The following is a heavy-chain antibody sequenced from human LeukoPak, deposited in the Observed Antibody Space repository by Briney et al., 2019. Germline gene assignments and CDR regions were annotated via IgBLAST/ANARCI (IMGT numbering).Heavy chain of an antibody. CDR1: GGSISSGDYY. CDR2: IYYSGST. D-gene: IGHD3-3*01. CDR3: ARGILEWLFWTGPIDY. Sequence: SETLSLTCTVSGGSISSGDYYWSWIRQPRGKGLEWIGYIYYSGSTYYNPSLKSRVTISVDTSKNQFSLKLSSVTAADTAVYYCARGILEWLFWTGPIDYWGQGTLVTVSS. J-gene: IGHJ4*02. V-gene: IGHV4-30-4*08.